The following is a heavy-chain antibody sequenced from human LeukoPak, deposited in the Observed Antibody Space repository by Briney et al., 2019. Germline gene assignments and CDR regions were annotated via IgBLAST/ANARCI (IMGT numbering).Heavy chain of an antibody. D-gene: IGHD3-16*01. Sequence: SETLSLTCTVSGGSISTYNWSWIRQRAGKGLEWIGRTYTSGSTNYNPSLKSRVTMSADTSKNQFSLNLISMTAADTAVYFCARGTNGGGFDYWGQGALVTVSS. CDR2: TYTSGST. J-gene: IGHJ4*02. CDR1: GGSISTYN. V-gene: IGHV4-4*07. CDR3: ARGTNGGGFDY.